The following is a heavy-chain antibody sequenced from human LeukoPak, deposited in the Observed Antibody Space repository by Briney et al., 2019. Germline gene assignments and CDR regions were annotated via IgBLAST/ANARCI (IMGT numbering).Heavy chain of an antibody. CDR1: GFTFTNFA. CDR3: ASGHYYFDY. CDR2: IWYDGSNK. J-gene: IGHJ4*02. Sequence: PGGSLRLSCAASGFTFTNFAMHWVRQAPGKGLEWVAVIWYDGSNKYYADSVKGRFTISRDNSKNTLYLQMNSLRAEDTAVYYCASGHYYFDYWGQGTLVTVSS. V-gene: IGHV3-33*08.